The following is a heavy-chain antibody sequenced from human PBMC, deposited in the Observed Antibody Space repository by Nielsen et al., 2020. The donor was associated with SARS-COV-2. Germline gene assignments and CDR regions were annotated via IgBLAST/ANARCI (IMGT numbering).Heavy chain of an antibody. CDR1: GFTFSDYY. Sequence: GESLKISCAASGFTFSDYYMSWIRQAPGKGLEWVSYISSSGSTTYYADSVKGRFTISRDNAKNSLYLQMNSLRAEDTAVYYCAREGLAPTPWFDYWGQGTLVTVSS. CDR2: ISSSGSTT. CDR3: AREGLAPTPWFDY. J-gene: IGHJ4*02. D-gene: IGHD3/OR15-3a*01. V-gene: IGHV3-11*04.